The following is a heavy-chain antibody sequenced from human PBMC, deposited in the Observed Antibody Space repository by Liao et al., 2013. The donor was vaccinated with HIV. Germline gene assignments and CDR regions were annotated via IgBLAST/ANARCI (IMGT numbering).Heavy chain of an antibody. V-gene: IGHV4-30-4*08. CDR3: ARETSLDCSGVSCSSYYYYMDV. D-gene: IGHD2-15*01. CDR1: GGTTSSGDYY. CDR2: IHYSGNT. Sequence: QVKLQESGPGLVKPSETLSLTCTVSGGTTSSGDYYWSWIRQPPGKGLEWIGYIHYSGNTHYTLSLKRRVTISVDTSKNQFSLKLSSVTAADSAIYYCARETSLDCSGVSCSSYYYYMDVWGKGTTVTVSS. J-gene: IGHJ6*03.